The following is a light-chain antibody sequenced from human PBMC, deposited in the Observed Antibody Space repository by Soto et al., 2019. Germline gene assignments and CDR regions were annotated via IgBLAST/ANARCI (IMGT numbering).Light chain of an antibody. Sequence: QSVLTQPPSVSGSPGQSVTISCSGTISDVGSYNRVSWYQQPPGTAPKLMIYEVSNRPSGVPDRFSGSKSGNTASLTISGLQAEDEADYYCSSFTSSSTYVFGTGTKLTVL. V-gene: IGLV2-18*02. CDR1: ISDVGSYNR. CDR3: SSFTSSSTYV. CDR2: EVS. J-gene: IGLJ1*01.